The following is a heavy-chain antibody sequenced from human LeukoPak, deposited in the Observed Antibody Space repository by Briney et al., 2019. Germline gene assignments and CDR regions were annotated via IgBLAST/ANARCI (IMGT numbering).Heavy chain of an antibody. Sequence: ASVKVSCKASGYSFTSYDINWVRQATGQGLEWMGRMNPNSGNTGYAQKFQGRVTMTRNTSISTAYMELSSLRSEDTAVYYCARVSAYCTSTSCHDYWGRGTLVTVSS. CDR1: GYSFTSYD. CDR3: ARVSAYCTSTSCHDY. V-gene: IGHV1-8*01. D-gene: IGHD2-2*01. CDR2: MNPNSGNT. J-gene: IGHJ4*02.